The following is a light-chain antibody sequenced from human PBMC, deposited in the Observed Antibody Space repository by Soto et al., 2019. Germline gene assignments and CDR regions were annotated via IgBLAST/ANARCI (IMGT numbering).Light chain of an antibody. J-gene: IGKJ2*01. CDR2: AAS. CDR1: QSVTSGN. Sequence: EIVLTQSPGTLSLSPGERATLSCRASQSVTSGNLAWYQQKPGQAPRLLIYAASSRATNIPDRFSGSGSGTDFTLTISRLEPEDFAVYYCQHYGSSPPYTFGQGTKLEIK. V-gene: IGKV3-20*01. CDR3: QHYGSSPPYT.